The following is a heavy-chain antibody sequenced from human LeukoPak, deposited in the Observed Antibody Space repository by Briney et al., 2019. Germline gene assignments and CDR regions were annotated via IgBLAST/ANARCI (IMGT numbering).Heavy chain of an antibody. J-gene: IGHJ4*02. Sequence: GGSLRPSCAASGFIFSSYAMSWVRQAPGKGLEWVSAISGSGGSTYYADSVKGRFTISRDNSKNTLYLQMNSLRAEDTAVYYCAKVGLYGGYYFDYWGQGTLVTVSS. V-gene: IGHV3-23*01. CDR3: AKVGLYGGYYFDY. CDR1: GFIFSSYA. CDR2: ISGSGGST. D-gene: IGHD5-12*01.